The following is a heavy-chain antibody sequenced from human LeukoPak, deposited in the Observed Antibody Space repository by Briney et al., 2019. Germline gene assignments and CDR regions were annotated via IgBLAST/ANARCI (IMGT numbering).Heavy chain of an antibody. CDR3: ARVQRTHNWFDP. CDR1: GYTFTSYD. V-gene: IGHV1-8*01. Sequence: ASVKVSCKASGYTFTSYDINWVRQATGQGLEWMGWMSPNSGNTGYAQKFQGRVTMTRNTSISTAYMELSSLRSEDTAVYYCARVQRTHNWFDPCGQGTLVTVSS. J-gene: IGHJ5*02. CDR2: MSPNSGNT.